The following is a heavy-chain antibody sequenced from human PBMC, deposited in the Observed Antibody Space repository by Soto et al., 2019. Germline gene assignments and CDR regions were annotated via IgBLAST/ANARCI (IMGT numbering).Heavy chain of an antibody. CDR1: GFNVNSNS. CDR3: ARHAWLES. CDR2: MHSDGIT. Sequence: GGSLRLSCAASGFNVNSNSMNWVRQAPGKGLEWLSVMHSDGITAYAGSAKGRFTVSRGNSENTFFLQMNSLRAEDTAVYYCARHAWLESWGQGTLVTVSS. J-gene: IGHJ5*01. V-gene: IGHV3-53*01.